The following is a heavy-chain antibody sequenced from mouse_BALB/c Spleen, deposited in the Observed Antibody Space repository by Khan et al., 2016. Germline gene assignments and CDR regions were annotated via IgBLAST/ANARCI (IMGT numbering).Heavy chain of an antibody. CDR2: TNPTNGRT. J-gene: IGHJ2*01. D-gene: IGHD1-1*01. CDR3: ARIKKIVATYFDY. Sequence: QVRLPPSLAALVKAGASVKMSCKASGYTFTSYWMHWVKQRLGQGLEWFAETNPTNGRTYYNEKFKSKATLTVDKSSSTAYMLLSGPTFEDSAVYYCARIKKIVATYFDYWGQGTTLTVSS. V-gene: IGHV1S81*02. CDR1: GYTFTSYW.